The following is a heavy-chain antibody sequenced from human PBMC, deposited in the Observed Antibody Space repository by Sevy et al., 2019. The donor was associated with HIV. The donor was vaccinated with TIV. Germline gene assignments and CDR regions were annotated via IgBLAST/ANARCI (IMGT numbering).Heavy chain of an antibody. CDR1: GFTFSSYA. Sequence: GGSLRLSCAASGFTFSSYAMHWVRQAPGKGLEWVAVISYDGSNKYYADSVKGRFTISRDNSKNTLYLQMNSLRAEDSAVYYCANFDYWGQGTLVTVSS. CDR2: ISYDGSNK. CDR3: ANFDY. V-gene: IGHV3-30-3*01. J-gene: IGHJ4*02.